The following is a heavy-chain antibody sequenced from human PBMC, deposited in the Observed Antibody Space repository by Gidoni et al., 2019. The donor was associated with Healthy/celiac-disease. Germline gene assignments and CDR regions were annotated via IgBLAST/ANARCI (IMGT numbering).Heavy chain of an antibody. D-gene: IGHD3-3*01. J-gene: IGHJ4*02. Sequence: QVQLQESGPGLVKPSQTLSLTCTVSGGFISSGGYYWSWIRQHPGKGLEWIGYIYYSGSTYYNPSLKSRVTISVDTSKNQFSLKLSSVTAADTAVYYCARGAGGYDFWSGYPYYFDYWGQGTLVTVSS. CDR3: ARGAGGYDFWSGYPYYFDY. CDR1: GGFISSGGYY. CDR2: IYYSGST. V-gene: IGHV4-31*03.